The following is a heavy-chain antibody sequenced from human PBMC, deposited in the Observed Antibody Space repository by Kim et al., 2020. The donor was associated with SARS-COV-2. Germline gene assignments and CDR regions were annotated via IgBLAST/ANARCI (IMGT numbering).Heavy chain of an antibody. CDR1: GFTFGDYA. CDR3: TRDRYPLSGETGTTFLWGDV. J-gene: IGHJ6*02. Sequence: GGSLRLSCTASGFTFGDYAMSWVRQAPGKGLEWVGFIRRKTYDGTTEYAASVKGRFTISRDDSKSIAYLQMNSLKTEDTAVYYCTRDRYPLSGETGTTFLWGDVWGQGTTVTVSS. CDR2: IRRKTYDGTT. D-gene: IGHD1-7*01. V-gene: IGHV3-49*04.